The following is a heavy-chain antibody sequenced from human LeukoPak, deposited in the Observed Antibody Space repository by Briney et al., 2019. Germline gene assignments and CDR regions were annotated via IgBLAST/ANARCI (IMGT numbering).Heavy chain of an antibody. J-gene: IGHJ5*02. CDR1: GFTFSGFA. D-gene: IGHD3-22*01. Sequence: GGSLRLSCAASGFTFSGFAMTWVRQAPGKGLDWVSAISGSGGSTYYADSVKGRFTISRDNSKNTLYLQMNGLRAEDTALYYCAKYYYDSSGYYHPFDPWGQGTLVTVSS. CDR3: AKYYYDSSGYYHPFDP. CDR2: ISGSGGST. V-gene: IGHV3-23*01.